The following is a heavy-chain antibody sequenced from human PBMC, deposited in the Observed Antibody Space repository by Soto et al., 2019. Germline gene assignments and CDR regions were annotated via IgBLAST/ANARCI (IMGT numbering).Heavy chain of an antibody. V-gene: IGHV3-7*01. Sequence: GGSLRLSCAASEFTFGKYYMTWVRQAPGKGPEWVANIKPDGSEQYYVDSVKGRFTISRDNANNSLYLQMNSLRAEDTAVYFCARGNWNYYYGFDVWGQGTTVTVSS. CDR1: EFTFGKYY. CDR3: ARGNWNYYYGFDV. CDR2: IKPDGSEQ. J-gene: IGHJ6*02. D-gene: IGHD1-20*01.